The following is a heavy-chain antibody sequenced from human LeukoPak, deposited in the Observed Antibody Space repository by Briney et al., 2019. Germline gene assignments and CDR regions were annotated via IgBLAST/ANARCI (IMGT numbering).Heavy chain of an antibody. Sequence: SGPALVKPTQTLTLTCTFSGFSLSTSGMRVSWIRQPPGKALEWPARIDWDDDKYYSTSLKTRLTISKDTSKNQVVLTMTNMDPVDTATYYCARSISDSSGYYYPDYWGQGTLVTVSS. CDR2: IDWDDDK. J-gene: IGHJ4*02. CDR1: GFSLSTSGMR. V-gene: IGHV2-70*04. D-gene: IGHD3-22*01. CDR3: ARSISDSSGYYYPDY.